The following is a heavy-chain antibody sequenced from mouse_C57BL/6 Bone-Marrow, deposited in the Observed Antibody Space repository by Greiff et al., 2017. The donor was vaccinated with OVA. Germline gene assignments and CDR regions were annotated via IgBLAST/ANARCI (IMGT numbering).Heavy chain of an antibody. CDR2: IDPSDSYT. CDR1: GYTFTSYW. CDR3: PRYYRRFDY. Sequence: QVQLQQPGAELVKPGASVKLSCKVSGYTFTSYWMQWVKQRPGQGLEWIGEIDPSDSYTNYKQKFKGKATLTVDTSSSTAYMQPSSLTSEDSAVYYCPRYYRRFDYWGQGTTLTDCS. J-gene: IGHJ2*01. V-gene: IGHV1-50*01. D-gene: IGHD1-1*01.